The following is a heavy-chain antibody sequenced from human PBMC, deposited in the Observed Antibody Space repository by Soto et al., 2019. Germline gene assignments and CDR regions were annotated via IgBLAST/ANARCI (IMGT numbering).Heavy chain of an antibody. J-gene: IGHJ6*02. Sequence: SETLSLTCSVSGGSIRSYYWSWIRQSPEKGLEWIGYFYHSGNSNYNPSLKSRVTISVDTSKNQLSLSLRSVTAADTAVYFWAGISSVDPYGYVNGGLDVWGQGTTVTVSS. D-gene: IGHD5-18*01. CDR1: GGSIRSYY. V-gene: IGHV4-59*01. CDR2: FYHSGNS. CDR3: AGISSVDPYGYVNGGLDV.